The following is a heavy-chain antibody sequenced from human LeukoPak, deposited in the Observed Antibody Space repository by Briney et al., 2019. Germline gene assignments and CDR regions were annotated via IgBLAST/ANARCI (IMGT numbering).Heavy chain of an antibody. V-gene: IGHV5-51*01. CDR3: ARHSGLKRWLYYYYYMDV. Sequence: GESLKISCKGSGYSFTSYWIGWVRPIPGKGLEWMGIIYPGDSDTRYSPSFQGQVTISADKSISTAYLQWSSLKASDTAMYYCARHSGLKRWLYYYYYMDVWGKGTTVTVSS. D-gene: IGHD2-15*01. J-gene: IGHJ6*03. CDR1: GYSFTSYW. CDR2: IYPGDSDT.